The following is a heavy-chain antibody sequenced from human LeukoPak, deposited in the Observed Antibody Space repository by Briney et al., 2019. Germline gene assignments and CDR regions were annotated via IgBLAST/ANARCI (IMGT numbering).Heavy chain of an antibody. CDR3: ARDRGGSYDFDY. CDR1: GFTFSTNY. V-gene: IGHV3-53*01. CDR2: IYSGGSP. D-gene: IGHD1-26*01. Sequence: GGSLRLSCAASGFTFSTNYMSWVRQAPGKGLEWVSVIYSGGSPYYADSVKGRFTISRDNSKNTLYLQMNSLRAEDTAVYYCARDRGGSYDFDYWGQGTLVTASS. J-gene: IGHJ4*02.